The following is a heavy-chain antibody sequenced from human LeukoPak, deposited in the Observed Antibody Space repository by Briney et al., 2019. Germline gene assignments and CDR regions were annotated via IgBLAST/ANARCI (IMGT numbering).Heavy chain of an antibody. CDR1: GFTFSSYW. CDR2: TNTDGSST. D-gene: IGHD4-23*01. V-gene: IGHV3-74*03. Sequence: GGSLRLSCAASGFTFSSYWMHWVRDAPGKGLVWVSGTNTDGSSTMYADSVKGRFTIARDNAKNALYLQMNSLRAEDTAVYYCYGANAEHWGQGTLVTVSS. J-gene: IGHJ1*01. CDR3: YGANAEH.